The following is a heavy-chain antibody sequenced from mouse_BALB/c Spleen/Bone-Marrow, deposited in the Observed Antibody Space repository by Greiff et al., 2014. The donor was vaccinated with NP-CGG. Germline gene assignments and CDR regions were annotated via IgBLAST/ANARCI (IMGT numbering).Heavy chain of an antibody. D-gene: IGHD1-1*02. CDR2: IYPYNGGT. V-gene: IGHV1S29*02. Sequence: EVKLMESGPELVKPGASVKISCKASGYTFTDYNMHRVKQSHGKSLEWIGYIYPYNGGTGYNQKFKSKATLTVDNSSSTAYMELRSLTSEDSAVYYCARSKGGNYYAMDYWGQGTSVTVSS. CDR1: GYTFTDYN. CDR3: ARSKGGNYYAMDY. J-gene: IGHJ4*01.